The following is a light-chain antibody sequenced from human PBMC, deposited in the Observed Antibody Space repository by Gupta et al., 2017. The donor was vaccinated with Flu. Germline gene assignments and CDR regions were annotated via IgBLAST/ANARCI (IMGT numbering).Light chain of an antibody. V-gene: IGKV6D-21*02. CDR3: HQSSSLPHT. CDR1: QSIGSS. Sequence: TITCRARQSIGSSLHWYQQKPDQSPKLLIKYASQSVSGVPSRFSGSGSGTVFTLTINGLEAEDAAAYYCHQSSSLPHTFGQGTKLEIK. J-gene: IGKJ2*01. CDR2: YAS.